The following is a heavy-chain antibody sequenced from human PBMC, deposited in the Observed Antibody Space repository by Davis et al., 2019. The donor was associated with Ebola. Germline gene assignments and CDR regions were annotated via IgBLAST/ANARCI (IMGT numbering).Heavy chain of an antibody. CDR3: AKYSRYAFDI. CDR2: INTNTGNP. J-gene: IGHJ3*02. V-gene: IGHV7-4-1*02. CDR1: GYSFTTYA. D-gene: IGHD2-15*01. Sequence: AASVKVSCKASGYSFTTYAMNWVRQAPGLPLAWLGWINTNTGNPTYAQGFKGRFVFSLVTSVSTAYLQISSLKAEDTAVFYCAKYSRYAFDIWGQGTMVTVSS.